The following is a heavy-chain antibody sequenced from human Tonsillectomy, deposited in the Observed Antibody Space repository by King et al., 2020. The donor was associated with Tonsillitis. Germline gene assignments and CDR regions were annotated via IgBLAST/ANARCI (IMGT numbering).Heavy chain of an antibody. J-gene: IGHJ2*01. D-gene: IGHD3-16*01. CDR2: ISSNGGST. CDR3: ARVPKFGLWYVDL. V-gene: IGHV3-64*01. CDR1: GFTFSSYA. Sequence: VQLVESGGGLVQPGGSLRLSCAASGFTFSSYAMHWVRQAPGKGLEYVSAISSNGGSTYYANSLKGRFTISRDNSKNTLYLQMGSLRAEDMAVYYCARVPKFGLWYVDLWGRGTLVTVSS.